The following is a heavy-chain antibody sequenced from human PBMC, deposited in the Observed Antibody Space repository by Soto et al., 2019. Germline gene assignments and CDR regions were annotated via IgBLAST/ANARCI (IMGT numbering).Heavy chain of an antibody. CDR3: ARVGYSSGRDPWLGKKFDY. CDR1: GGSFSGYY. D-gene: IGHD6-19*01. CDR2: INHSGST. J-gene: IGHJ4*02. V-gene: IGHV4-34*01. Sequence: SETLSLTCAVYGGSFSGYYWSWIRQPPGKGLEWIGEINHSGSTNYNPSLKSRVTISVDTSKNQFSLKLSSVTAADTAVYYCARVGYSSGRDPWLGKKFDYWGQGTLVTVSS.